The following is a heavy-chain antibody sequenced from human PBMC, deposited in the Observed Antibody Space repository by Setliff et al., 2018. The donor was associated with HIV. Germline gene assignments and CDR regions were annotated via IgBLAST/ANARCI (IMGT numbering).Heavy chain of an antibody. CDR2: FDSSGGT. CDR3: AGDYAGSGRPFDY. V-gene: IGHV4-61*02. Sequence: SETLSLTCTVSGDSVRSSRYYWSWIRQPAGMGLEWIGRFDSSGGTDYNPSLKSGVTISKDTSKNQLSLELTSVTAADTAVYFCAGDYAGSGRPFDYWGQGTLVTVSS. D-gene: IGHD6-19*01. CDR1: GDSVRSSRYY. J-gene: IGHJ4*02.